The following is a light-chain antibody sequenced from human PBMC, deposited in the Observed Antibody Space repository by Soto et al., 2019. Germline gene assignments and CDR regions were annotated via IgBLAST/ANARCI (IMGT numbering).Light chain of an antibody. J-gene: IGLJ1*01. CDR3: VSYTTSASYV. CDR1: SSDVGNYIF. Sequence: QSVLTQPASVSGSPGQSITISCTGTSSDVGNYIFVSWYRRHPGKAPKLMIYDINNRPSGVSNRFSGSKSGNTASLTISGLQAEDEADYYCVSYTTSASYVFGTGTKLTVL. CDR2: DIN. V-gene: IGLV2-14*01.